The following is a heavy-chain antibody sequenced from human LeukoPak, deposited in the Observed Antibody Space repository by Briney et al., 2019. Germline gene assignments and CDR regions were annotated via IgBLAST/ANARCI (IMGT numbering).Heavy chain of an antibody. CDR3: ARDHGWFGELLSTHYYYYGMDV. J-gene: IGHJ6*02. D-gene: IGHD3-10*01. Sequence: SETLSLTCTVSGGPISSTSYYWGWIRQPPGRGLEWIGSIYYTGSTYYNPSLRSRVTLFVDTSKNQFSLKLSSVTAADTAVYYCARDHGWFGELLSTHYYYYGMDVWGQGTTVTVSS. CDR1: GGPISSTSYY. CDR2: IYYTGST. V-gene: IGHV4-39*07.